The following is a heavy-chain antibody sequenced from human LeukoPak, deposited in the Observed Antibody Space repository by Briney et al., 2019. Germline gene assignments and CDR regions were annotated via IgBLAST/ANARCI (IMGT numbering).Heavy chain of an antibody. CDR2: MTGGTYST. CDR1: GFIFSNYA. CDR3: AKDAPVNIVVVPAANS. D-gene: IGHD2-2*01. V-gene: IGHV3-23*01. Sequence: GGSLRLSCAASGFIFSNYALSWVRQAPGKGLEWVSAMTGGTYSTYYADSVKGRFTISRDNAKNILYLQMNSLRAEDTAVYYCAKDAPVNIVVVPAANSWGQGTLVTVSS. J-gene: IGHJ4*02.